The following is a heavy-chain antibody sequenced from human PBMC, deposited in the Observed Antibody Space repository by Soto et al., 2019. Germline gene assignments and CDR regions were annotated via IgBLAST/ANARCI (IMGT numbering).Heavy chain of an antibody. D-gene: IGHD6-13*01. CDR1: GYTFITYD. Sequence: ASVKVSCKASGYTFITYDINWVRQAAGQGLEWMGWMNPDNGNAGYAQKFQGRVTMTRNTSITTAYMELSSLRSDDTAVYYCARVVPCCAFTFFDSWGQGTLVTVSS. CDR3: ARVVPCCAFTFFDS. V-gene: IGHV1-8*01. CDR2: MNPDNGNA. J-gene: IGHJ4*02.